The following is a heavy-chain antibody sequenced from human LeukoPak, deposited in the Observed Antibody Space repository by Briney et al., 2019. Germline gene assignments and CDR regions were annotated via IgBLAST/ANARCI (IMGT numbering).Heavy chain of an antibody. D-gene: IGHD3-3*01. CDR2: IYYSGST. Sequence: PSETLSLTCTVSGGSISSYYWSWIRQPPGKGLEWIGYIYYSGSTNYNPSLKRRVTISVDTSKNQFSLKLSSVTAADTAVYYCARESNFWRAFDYWGQGTLVTVSS. CDR1: GGSISSYY. V-gene: IGHV4-59*01. CDR3: ARESNFWRAFDY. J-gene: IGHJ4*02.